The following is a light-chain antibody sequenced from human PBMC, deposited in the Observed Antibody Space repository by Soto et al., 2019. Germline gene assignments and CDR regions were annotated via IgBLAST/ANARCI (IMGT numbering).Light chain of an antibody. CDR1: QTISNW. Sequence: DIQMTQSPSTLSASVGDRVTITCRASQTISNWLAWYQQKPGKAPKLLIYKASSLESGVPSHFSGSGSGTEFTLTIRSLQPDDFATYYCQQYHNYPRTFGQGTKVEIK. V-gene: IGKV1-5*03. J-gene: IGKJ1*01. CDR2: KAS. CDR3: QQYHNYPRT.